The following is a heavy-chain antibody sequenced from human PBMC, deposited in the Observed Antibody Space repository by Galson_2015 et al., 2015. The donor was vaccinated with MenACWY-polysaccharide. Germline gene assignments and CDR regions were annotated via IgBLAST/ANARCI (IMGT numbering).Heavy chain of an antibody. Sequence: SLRLSCAASGFTFSTYWMHWVRQAPGKGLVWVSRIKSDGSSTNYADSVKGRFTISRDNAKNTLYLQMNSLRAEDTALYYCARGYSAYGWGHGTLVTVSA. CDR2: IKSDGSST. J-gene: IGHJ4*01. CDR3: ARGYSAYG. V-gene: IGHV3-74*01. CDR1: GFTFSTYW. D-gene: IGHD5-12*01.